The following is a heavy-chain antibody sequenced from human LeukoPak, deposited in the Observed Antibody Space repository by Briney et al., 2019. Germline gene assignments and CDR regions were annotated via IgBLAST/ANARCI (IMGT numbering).Heavy chain of an antibody. Sequence: GGSLRLSCAASGTSFSNNAMYWVRQAPGKGLESVALIWYDGSNKYYADSVKGRFTISRDNSKNTLYLQMNSLRAEDTAVYCCAKDRGGGSPTLDYWGQGTLVTVSS. V-gene: IGHV3-30*02. CDR3: AKDRGGGSPTLDY. J-gene: IGHJ4*02. D-gene: IGHD2-15*01. CDR2: IWYDGSNK. CDR1: GTSFSNNA.